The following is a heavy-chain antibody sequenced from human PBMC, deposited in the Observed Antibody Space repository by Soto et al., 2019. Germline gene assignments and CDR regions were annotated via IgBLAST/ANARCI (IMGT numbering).Heavy chain of an antibody. Sequence: LRLSFAASGXTFSTYWMHWVRQAPGKGLVWVSRINYDGSSTDYADSVKGRFTISRDNAKNTLYLQMNTLTAEDTAVYYCTRGPRPTSVGTGAYWGQGTLVTVSS. CDR2: INYDGSST. D-gene: IGHD3-10*01. CDR3: TRGPRPTSVGTGAY. J-gene: IGHJ4*02. V-gene: IGHV3-74*01. CDR1: GXTFSTYW.